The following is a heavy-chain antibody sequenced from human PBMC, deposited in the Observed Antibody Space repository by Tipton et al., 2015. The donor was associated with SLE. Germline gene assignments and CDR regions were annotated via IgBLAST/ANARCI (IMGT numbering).Heavy chain of an antibody. CDR2: INHSGST. V-gene: IGHV4-34*01. J-gene: IGHJ3*02. D-gene: IGHD1-26*01. CDR1: GGSFSGYY. Sequence: LRLSCAVYGGSFSGYYWSWIRQPPGKGLEWIGEINHSGSTNYNPSLKSRVTISVDTSKNQFSLKLSSVTAADTAVYYCARGSSGSYGGAFDIWGQGTMDTVSS. CDR3: ARGSSGSYGGAFDI.